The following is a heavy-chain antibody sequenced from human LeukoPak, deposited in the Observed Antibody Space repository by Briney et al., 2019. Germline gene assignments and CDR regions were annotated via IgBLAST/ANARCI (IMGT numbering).Heavy chain of an antibody. V-gene: IGHV4-59*01. Sequence: SETLSLTCTVSGGSITTFYWSWIRQPPGKGLEWVGYIYGSRSTIYNPPLKSRVTISVDTSNNQASLKWSSVTAAETAGYYIARSTRSWFDAWGQGTLVTVSS. J-gene: IGHJ5*02. D-gene: IGHD3-10*01. CDR2: IYGSRST. CDR1: GGSITTFY. CDR3: ARSTRSWFDA.